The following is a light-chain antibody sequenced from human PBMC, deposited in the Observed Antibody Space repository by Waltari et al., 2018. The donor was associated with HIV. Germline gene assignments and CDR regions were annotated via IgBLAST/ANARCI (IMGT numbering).Light chain of an antibody. CDR3: QQYNIRPRGNT. V-gene: IGKV3-15*01. Sequence: DIVMTQSPAILSVSPGERVTLSCRASQGVGSNLAWYQQKVGQAPRLRIYGAATRAAEIPVRFSGSGSGTDFALTIDSLQSEDFATYYCQQYNIRPRGNTFGQGTKLQIK. CDR2: GAA. J-gene: IGKJ2*01. CDR1: QGVGSN.